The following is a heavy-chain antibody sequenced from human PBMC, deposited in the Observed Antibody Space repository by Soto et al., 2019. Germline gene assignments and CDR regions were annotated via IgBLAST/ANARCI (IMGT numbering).Heavy chain of an antibody. CDR1: GFTFSSYA. Sequence: GGFLRLSCAASGFTFSSYAMHWVRQAPGKGLEWVAVISYDGSNKYYADSVKGRFTISRDNSKNTLYLQMNSLRAEDTAVYYCARDLLVGATRPNNYFDYWGQGTLVTVSS. D-gene: IGHD1-26*01. CDR3: ARDLLVGATRPNNYFDY. V-gene: IGHV3-30-3*01. CDR2: ISYDGSNK. J-gene: IGHJ4*02.